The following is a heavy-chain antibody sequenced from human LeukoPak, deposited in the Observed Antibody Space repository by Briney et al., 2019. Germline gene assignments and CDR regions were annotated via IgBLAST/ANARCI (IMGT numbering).Heavy chain of an antibody. CDR1: GFTFSSYA. Sequence: GGDLRLXCAASGFTFSSYAMSWVRQAPGKGLEWVSAISGSGGSTYYADSGKGRFTIFRDNSKNTLYLQMNSLRAEDTAVYYCAKEAGYYYDSSGYYLGWYYYDYWGQGTLVTVSS. J-gene: IGHJ4*02. D-gene: IGHD3-22*01. CDR2: ISGSGGST. V-gene: IGHV3-23*01. CDR3: AKEAGYYYDSSGYYLGWYYYDY.